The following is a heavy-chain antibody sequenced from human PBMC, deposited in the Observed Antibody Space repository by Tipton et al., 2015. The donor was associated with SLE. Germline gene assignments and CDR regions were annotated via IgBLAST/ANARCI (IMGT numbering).Heavy chain of an antibody. Sequence: TLSLTCTVSGGSINGPFWSWIRQPPGKGLEWIAYIYYSGSTQYNPSLKSRVTISVDTSKNQFSLEVRSVTAADTAVYYCARGGFIRMGQWFDPWGQGTLVTVSS. J-gene: IGHJ5*02. CDR1: GGSINGPF. CDR2: IYYSGST. D-gene: IGHD2-8*01. CDR3: ARGGFIRMGQWFDP. V-gene: IGHV4-59*11.